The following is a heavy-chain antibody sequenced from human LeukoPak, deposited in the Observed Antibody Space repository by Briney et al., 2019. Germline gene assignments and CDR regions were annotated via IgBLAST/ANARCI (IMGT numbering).Heavy chain of an antibody. J-gene: IGHJ4*02. V-gene: IGHV3-11*06. Sequence: RGSLRLSCAASGFTFSDYYMSWIRQAPGKGLEWVSYISSSSSYTNYADSVKGRFTISRDNAKNSLYLQMNSLRAEDTAVYYCARGGIDYGDYDIPEDYWGQGTLVTVSS. D-gene: IGHD4-17*01. CDR3: ARGGIDYGDYDIPEDY. CDR2: ISSSSSYT. CDR1: GFTFSDYY.